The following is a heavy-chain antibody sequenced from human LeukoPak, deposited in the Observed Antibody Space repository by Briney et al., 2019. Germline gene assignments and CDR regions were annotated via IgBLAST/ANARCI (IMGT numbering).Heavy chain of an antibody. CDR2: ISYDGSNK. Sequence: GGSQRLSCAASGFTFSSYAMHWVRQAPGKGLEWVAVISYDGSNKYYADSVKGRFTISRDNSKNTLYLQMNSLRAEDTAVYYCAKDRGDYYGSGSYSDYWGQGTLVTVSS. CDR1: GFTFSSYA. CDR3: AKDRGDYYGSGSYSDY. D-gene: IGHD3-10*01. V-gene: IGHV3-30-3*01. J-gene: IGHJ4*02.